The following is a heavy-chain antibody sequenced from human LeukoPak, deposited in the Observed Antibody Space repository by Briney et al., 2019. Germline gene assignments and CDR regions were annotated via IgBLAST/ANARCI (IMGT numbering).Heavy chain of an antibody. D-gene: IGHD6-13*01. CDR2: IDPSDSYT. V-gene: IGHV5-10-1*01. CDR1: GYSFTSYW. J-gene: IGHJ6*02. CDR3: AIRVAAAGMYYYYYGMDV. Sequence: GESLKISCKGSGYSFTSYWISWVRQMPGKGLEWMGRIDPSDSYTNYSPSFQGHVTISADKSISTAYLQWGSLKASDTAMYYCAIRVAAAGMYYYYYGMDVWGQGTTVTVSS.